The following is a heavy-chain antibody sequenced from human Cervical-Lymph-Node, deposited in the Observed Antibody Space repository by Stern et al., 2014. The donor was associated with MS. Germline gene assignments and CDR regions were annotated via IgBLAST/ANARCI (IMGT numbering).Heavy chain of an antibody. CDR2: INPSGGKT. D-gene: IGHD5-18*01. J-gene: IGHJ4*02. Sequence: EVQLLESGGGLVQPGGSLRLSCAASGFTFSDYTMSWVRQAPGKGLEWVSIINPSGGKTFYADFVKGRFSISRDNSKNTLYLQMNSLRAEDRAVYYCAKDGRAWIPENWGQGTLVTVSS. CDR3: AKDGRAWIPEN. V-gene: IGHV3-23*01. CDR1: GFTFSDYT.